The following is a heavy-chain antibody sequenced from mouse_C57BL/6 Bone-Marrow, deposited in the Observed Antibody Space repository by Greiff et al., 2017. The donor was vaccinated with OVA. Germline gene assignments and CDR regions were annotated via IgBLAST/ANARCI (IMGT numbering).Heavy chain of an antibody. J-gene: IGHJ3*01. CDR1: GFNIKDDY. CDR2: IDPENGDT. V-gene: IGHV14-4*01. Sequence: VQLKQSGAELVRPGASVKLSCTASGFNIKDDYMHWVKQRPEQGLEWIGWIDPENGDTEYASKFQGKATITADTSSNTAYLQLSSLTSEDTAVYYCTTSLSSFAYWGQGTLVTVSA. CDR3: TTSLSSFAY. D-gene: IGHD2-3*01.